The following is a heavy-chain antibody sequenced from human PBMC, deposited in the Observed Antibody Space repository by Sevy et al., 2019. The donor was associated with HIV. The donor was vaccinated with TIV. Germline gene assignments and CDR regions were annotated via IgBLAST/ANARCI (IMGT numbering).Heavy chain of an antibody. V-gene: IGHV3-49*03. J-gene: IGHJ4*02. CDR1: GFTFGDYA. D-gene: IGHD4-4*01. CDR3: ARGPRGNYVFDY. Sequence: GGSLRLSCTASGFTFGDYAMSWFRQAPGKWLEWVGFIRSKGYGGTTEYAASVKGRFTISRDDSKSIAYVQMNSLKTEDTAVYYCARGPRGNYVFDYWGQGTLVTVSS. CDR2: IRSKGYGGTT.